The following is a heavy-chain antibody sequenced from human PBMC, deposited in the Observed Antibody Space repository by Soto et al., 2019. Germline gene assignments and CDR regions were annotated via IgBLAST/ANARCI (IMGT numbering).Heavy chain of an antibody. CDR1: GFTFTRYS. CDR2: ISSTTNYI. CDR3: AREGLLGWQKLVPEIPPYYYYGMDV. Sequence: GGSLRLSCAASGFTFTRYSMNWVRQAPGKGLEWVSSISSTTNYIYYGDSMKGRFTISRDNAKNSLYLQMNSLRAEDTAVYYCAREGLLGWQKLVPEIPPYYYYGMDVWGQGTTVTVSS. D-gene: IGHD6-13*01. V-gene: IGHV3-21*06. J-gene: IGHJ6*02.